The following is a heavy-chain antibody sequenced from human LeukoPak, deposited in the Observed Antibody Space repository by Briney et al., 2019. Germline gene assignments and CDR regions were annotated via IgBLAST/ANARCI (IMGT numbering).Heavy chain of an antibody. J-gene: IGHJ6*02. V-gene: IGHV3-30-3*01. D-gene: IGHD3-3*01. CDR2: ISYDGSNK. Sequence: GGSLRLSCAASGFTFSSYAMHWVRQAPGKGLEWVATISYDGSNKYYADSVQGRFFISRDNAENTVYLQMNSVRAEDTAIYYCARDRTDYYVWSGSSSFDWGPLDVWGQGTTVTVSS. CDR3: ARDRTDYYVWSGSSSFDWGPLDV. CDR1: GFTFSSYA.